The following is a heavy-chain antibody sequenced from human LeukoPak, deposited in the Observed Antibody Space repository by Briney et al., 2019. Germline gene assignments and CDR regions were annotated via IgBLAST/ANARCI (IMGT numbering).Heavy chain of an antibody. CDR2: IYYSGDT. CDR3: ARHLNYYYYYYMDV. J-gene: IGHJ6*03. Sequence: SETLSLTCAVNGESLRGHYWSWIRQPPGKGLEWIGNIYYSGDTYYNPSLKSRVTISVDTSKNQFSLNLTSVTAADTAVYFCARHLNYYYYYYMDVWGKGTTVTVSS. V-gene: IGHV4-34*01. CDR1: GESLRGHY.